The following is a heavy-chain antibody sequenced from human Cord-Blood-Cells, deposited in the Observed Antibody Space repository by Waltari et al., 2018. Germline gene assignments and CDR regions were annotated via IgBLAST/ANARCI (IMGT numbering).Heavy chain of an antibody. V-gene: IGHV3-53*02. CDR1: GFTVSSNY. CDR3: ARDRYSGYDFGY. D-gene: IGHD5-12*01. J-gene: IGHJ4*02. CDR2: IYSGCST. Sequence: EVQLVETGGGLIQPGGSLRLSCAASGFTVSSNYMSWVRQAPGKGLEWVSVIYSGCSTYYAGSVKGRFTISRDNSKNTLYLQMNSLRAEDTAVYYCARDRYSGYDFGYWGQGTLVTVSS.